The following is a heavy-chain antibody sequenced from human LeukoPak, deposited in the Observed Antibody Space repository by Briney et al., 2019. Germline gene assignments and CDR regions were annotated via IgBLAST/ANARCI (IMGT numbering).Heavy chain of an antibody. CDR1: GFTFDDYA. Sequence: GGSLRLSCAASGFTFDDYAMHWVRQAPGKGLEWVSLISGDGGSTHYADSVKGRFTISRDNSKNSLYLQMNSLRTEDTALYYCASVDFDWLFRIDYWGQGTLVTVSS. CDR3: ASVDFDWLFRIDY. CDR2: ISGDGGST. D-gene: IGHD3-9*01. J-gene: IGHJ4*02. V-gene: IGHV3-43*02.